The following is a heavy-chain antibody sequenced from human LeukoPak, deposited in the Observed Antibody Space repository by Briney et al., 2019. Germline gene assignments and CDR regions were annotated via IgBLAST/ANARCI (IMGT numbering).Heavy chain of an antibody. V-gene: IGHV3-23*01. Sequence: GGSLRLSCAASGFTFSSHAMSWVRQAPGRGLEWIAAISRSGGNTYYGDSVRGRFTISRDSSKNTLHLQMDSLRAEDTAVYYCAKDWPVSGDHYSPFDYWGQGTLVTVSS. J-gene: IGHJ4*02. CDR1: GFTFSSHA. CDR3: AKDWPVSGDHYSPFDY. CDR2: ISRSGGNT. D-gene: IGHD4-11*01.